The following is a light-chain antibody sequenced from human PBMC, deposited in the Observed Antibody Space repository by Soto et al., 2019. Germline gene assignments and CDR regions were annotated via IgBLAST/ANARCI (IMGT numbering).Light chain of an antibody. J-gene: IGLJ1*01. CDR2: EVS. Sequence: QSVLTQPASVSGSPGQSITISCTGTSSDVGGYNYVSWYQQHPGKAPKLMIYEVSNRPSGVSNRFSGSKSGDTASLTISGRQAEDEADYYCSSFTNTITRYAFGTGTKLTVL. CDR3: SSFTNTITRYA. V-gene: IGLV2-14*01. CDR1: SSDVGGYNY.